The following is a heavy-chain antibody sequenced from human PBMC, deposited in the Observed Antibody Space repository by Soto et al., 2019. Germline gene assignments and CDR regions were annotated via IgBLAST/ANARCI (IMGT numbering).Heavy chain of an antibody. CDR2: ISAYNGST. CDR1: GYTFTSYG. J-gene: IGHJ6*03. V-gene: IGHV1-18*01. CDR3: ARGLRGSGWYGGYYYYMDV. D-gene: IGHD6-19*01. Sequence: ASVKVSCKASGYTFTSYGISWVRQAPGQGLEWMGWISAYNGSTNYAQKLQGRVTMTTDTSTSTAYMELRSLRSDDTAVYYCARGLRGSGWYGGYYYYMDVWGKGTTVTVSS.